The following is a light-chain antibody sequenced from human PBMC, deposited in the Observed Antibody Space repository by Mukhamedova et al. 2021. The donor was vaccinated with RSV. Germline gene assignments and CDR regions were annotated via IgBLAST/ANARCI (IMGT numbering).Light chain of an antibody. V-gene: IGKV1-17*01. CDR2: ATS. Sequence: WYQRRVHGKAPKRLIYATSSLQSGVPSRFSGSGSGTEFTLTISSLQPEDFATYYCLQHNSYPLTFGPGTKVDIK. CDR3: LQHNSYPLT. J-gene: IGKJ3*01.